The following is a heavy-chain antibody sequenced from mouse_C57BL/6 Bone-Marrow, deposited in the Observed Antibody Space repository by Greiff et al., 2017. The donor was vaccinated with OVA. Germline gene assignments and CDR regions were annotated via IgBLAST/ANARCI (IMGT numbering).Heavy chain of an antibody. V-gene: IGHV14-2*01. D-gene: IGHD1-1*01. CDR1: GFNIKDYY. Sequence: VHVKQSGAELVKPGASVKLSCTASGFNIKDYYMHWVKQRTEQGLEWIGRIDPEDGETKYAPKFQGKATITADTSSNTAYLQLSSLTSEDTAVYYCAYYYYGSSYYFDYWGQGTTLTVSS. CDR3: AYYYYGSSYYFDY. CDR2: IDPEDGET. J-gene: IGHJ2*01.